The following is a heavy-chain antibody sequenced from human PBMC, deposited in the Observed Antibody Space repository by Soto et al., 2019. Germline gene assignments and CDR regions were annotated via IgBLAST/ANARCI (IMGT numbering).Heavy chain of an antibody. D-gene: IGHD4-17*01. Sequence: LDTLSITCSFSGGYVSYKAYYWSWTRQPPGKRLEWIGYVYYSGTTNYNPSLKSRVTISVDLSKNRFSLRLSSVTTADTALYYCARTTAVPNTLRSRYFFDYWGQGTLVTVSS. J-gene: IGHJ4*02. V-gene: IGHV4-61*08. CDR3: ARTTAVPNTLRSRYFFDY. CDR2: VYYSGTT. CDR1: GGYVSYKAYY.